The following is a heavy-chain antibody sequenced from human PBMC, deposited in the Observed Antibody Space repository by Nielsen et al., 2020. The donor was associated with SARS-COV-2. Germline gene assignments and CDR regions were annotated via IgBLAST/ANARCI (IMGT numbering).Heavy chain of an antibody. V-gene: IGHV3-7*01. J-gene: IGHJ3*01. CDR1: GFTFSSLW. Sequence: GGSLRLSCAASGFTFSSLWMSWVRQVPGKGLDWVADIKPDGSEKFYVDYVKGRFTISRDNAKNSMSLQMNSLRVEDTAVYYCARDWSRAFDVWGQGTMVTVSS. CDR2: IKPDGSEK. CDR3: ARDWSRAFDV.